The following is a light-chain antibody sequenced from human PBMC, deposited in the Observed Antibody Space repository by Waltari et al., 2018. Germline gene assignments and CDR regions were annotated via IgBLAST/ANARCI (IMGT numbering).Light chain of an antibody. CDR3: QVWDRATAV. CDR2: QDT. J-gene: IGLJ2*01. CDR1: ALDTKY. Sequence: SYEVTQATSVSVSPGQTTTITCSGDALDTKYVSWYQQKAGQSPRLLIYQDTQRPLGIPGRCSASNGWRTATLTISGTQSVDEAVYYCQVWDRATAVFGGGTRLTVL. V-gene: IGLV3-1*01.